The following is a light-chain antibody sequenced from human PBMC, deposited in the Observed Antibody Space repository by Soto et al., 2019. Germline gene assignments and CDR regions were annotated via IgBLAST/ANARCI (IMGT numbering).Light chain of an antibody. CDR3: QQYDNLPRT. CDR1: HDIRKY. V-gene: IGKV1-33*01. CDR2: SAS. J-gene: IGKJ2*01. Sequence: DIQMTQSPSSLSASIGDRVTITCQASHDIRKYLNWYQQKPGKAPKLLIYSASNLESGVPSRFRGSGFGTDFIFNISSLQPEELATYYCQQYDNLPRTFGPGTKLEIK.